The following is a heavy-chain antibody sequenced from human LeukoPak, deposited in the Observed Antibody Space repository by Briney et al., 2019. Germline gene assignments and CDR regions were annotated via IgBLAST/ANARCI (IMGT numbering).Heavy chain of an antibody. Sequence: SKTLSLTCTVSGGSISSYYWSWIRQPPGKGLEWIGYIYYSGSTNYNPSLKSRVTISVDTSKNQFSLKLSSVTAADTAVYYCARAETGTTSLDFDYWGQGTLVTVSS. J-gene: IGHJ4*02. D-gene: IGHD1-7*01. CDR3: ARAETGTTSLDFDY. CDR1: GGSISSYY. CDR2: IYYSGST. V-gene: IGHV4-59*01.